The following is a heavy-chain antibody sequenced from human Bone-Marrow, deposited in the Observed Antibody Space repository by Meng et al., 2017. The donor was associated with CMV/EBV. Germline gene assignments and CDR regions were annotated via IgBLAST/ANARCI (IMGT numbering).Heavy chain of an antibody. CDR3: ARDQTGFVDTAMGSEYQYYYYYYGMDV. D-gene: IGHD5-18*01. CDR2: IIPIFGTA. V-gene: IGHV1-69*05. CDR1: GGTFSSYA. Sequence: SVKVSCKASGGTFSSYAISWVRQAPGQGLEWMGGIIPIFGTANYAQKFQGRVTITTDESTSTAYMELSSLRSEDTAVYYCARDQTGFVDTAMGSEYQYYYYYYGMDVWGQGTTVTVSS. J-gene: IGHJ6*02.